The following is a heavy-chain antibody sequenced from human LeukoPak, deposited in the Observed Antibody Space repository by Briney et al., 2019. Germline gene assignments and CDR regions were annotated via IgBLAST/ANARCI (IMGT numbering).Heavy chain of an antibody. J-gene: IGHJ1*01. CDR1: GFTFSTYW. CDR2: IKRDGSEK. D-gene: IGHD6-19*01. V-gene: IGHV3-7*04. Sequence: PGGSLRLSCEASGFTFSTYWMSWVRHAPGKRLEWVANIKRDGSEKYYVDSVKGRFTISRDNAKKSLYLQMNNLRVEDTAVYFCARGGKKALAGTRSPQYFQHWGQGTLVTVSS. CDR3: ARGGKKALAGTRSPQYFQH.